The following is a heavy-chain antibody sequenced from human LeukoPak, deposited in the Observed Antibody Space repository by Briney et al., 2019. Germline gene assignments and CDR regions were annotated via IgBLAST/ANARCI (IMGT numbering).Heavy chain of an antibody. CDR2: IWYDGSRD. J-gene: IGHJ4*02. CDR1: GFTFRNYG. CDR3: ATVRGSDWYMDY. V-gene: IGHV3-33*01. D-gene: IGHD6-19*01. Sequence: GGSLRLSCAASGFTFRNYGMNWVRQAPGKGLEWVALIWYDGSRDYYVDFVKGRFTVSRGNSKNTLYLQMKNLRAEDTAVYYCATVRGSDWYMDYWGQGTLVTVSS.